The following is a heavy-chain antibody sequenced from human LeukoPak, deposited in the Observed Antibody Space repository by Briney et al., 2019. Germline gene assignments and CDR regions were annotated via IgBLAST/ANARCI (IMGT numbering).Heavy chain of an antibody. D-gene: IGHD3-16*01. CDR3: ARQHVSYSYYSIDV. Sequence: SETLSLTCAVSGYSISNGYYWVWIRQPPGRGLEWIGSLYHSDSAYYNTSLRSRVSMSVDTSKNQFSLTLSFVTAADTAVYYCARQHVSYSYYSIDVWGPGTPVTVSS. J-gene: IGHJ6*03. CDR2: LYHSDSA. V-gene: IGHV4-38-2*01. CDR1: GYSISNGYY.